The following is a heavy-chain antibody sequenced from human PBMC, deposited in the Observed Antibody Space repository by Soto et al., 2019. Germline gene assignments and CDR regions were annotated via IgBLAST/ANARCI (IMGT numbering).Heavy chain of an antibody. CDR1: GFTLRGYS. J-gene: IGHJ6*02. Sequence: EVQLVESGGGLVKPGGSLRLSCAASGFTLRGYSMTWVRQASGKGLEWVSFISSNSNRIFYGDSVKGRFTISRDDAKNALYLDMNSLRAEDTAVYHCARQGYSYDSSGYLHGMDVWGQGTTVTVSS. D-gene: IGHD3-22*01. V-gene: IGHV3-21*01. CDR2: ISSNSNRI. CDR3: ARQGYSYDSSGYLHGMDV.